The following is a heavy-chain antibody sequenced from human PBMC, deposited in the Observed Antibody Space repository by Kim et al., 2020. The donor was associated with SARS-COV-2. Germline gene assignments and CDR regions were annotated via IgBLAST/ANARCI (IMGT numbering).Heavy chain of an antibody. V-gene: IGHV3-23*01. CDR1: GFTFSSYA. CDR3: AKTCGTIFGVVTLSSFYYYGMDV. J-gene: IGHJ6*02. D-gene: IGHD3-3*01. Sequence: GGSLRLSCAASGFTFSSYAMSWVRQAPGKGLEWVSAISGSGGSTYYADSVKGRFTISRDNSKNTLYLQMNSLRAEDTAVYYCAKTCGTIFGVVTLSSFYYYGMDVWGQGTTVTVSS. CDR2: ISGSGGST.